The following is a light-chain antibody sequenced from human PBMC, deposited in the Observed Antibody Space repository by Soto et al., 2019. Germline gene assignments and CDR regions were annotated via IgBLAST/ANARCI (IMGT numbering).Light chain of an antibody. CDR1: RSDVGGYNY. CDR3: TSYTSSSTLV. V-gene: IGLV2-14*01. J-gene: IGLJ1*01. Sequence: QSVLTQSASVSGSPGQSITIYGTGTRSDVGGYNYVSWYQHHPGKAPKLMIYEVHNRPSGVSDRFSGSKSGNTASLTISGLQAEDEADYYCTSYTSSSTLVFGPGTQVNVL. CDR2: EVH.